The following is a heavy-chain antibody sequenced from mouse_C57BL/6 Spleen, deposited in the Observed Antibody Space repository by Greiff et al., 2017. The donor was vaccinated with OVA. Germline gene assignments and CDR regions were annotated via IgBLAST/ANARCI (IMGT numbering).Heavy chain of an antibody. CDR1: GYAFTNYL. Sequence: QVQLQQSGAELVRPGTSVKVSCKASGYAFTNYLIEWVKQRPGQGLEWIGVINPGSGGTNYNEKFKGKATLTADKSSSTAYMQLSSLTSEDSAVYFCERLNYDYDGYFDYWGQGTTLTVSS. D-gene: IGHD2-4*01. J-gene: IGHJ2*01. CDR3: ERLNYDYDGYFDY. CDR2: INPGSGGT. V-gene: IGHV1-54*01.